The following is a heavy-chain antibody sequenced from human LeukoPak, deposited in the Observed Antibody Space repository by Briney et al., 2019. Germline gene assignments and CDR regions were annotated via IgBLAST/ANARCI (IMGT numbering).Heavy chain of an antibody. CDR2: ISSSSSYT. Sequence: GGSLRLSCAASGFTFSDYYMSWIRQAPGKGREWVSYISSSSSYTNYADSVKGRFTISRDNAKNSLYLQMNSLRAEDTAVYYCAREGQQLVFDYWGQGTLVTVSS. J-gene: IGHJ4*02. CDR3: AREGQQLVFDY. V-gene: IGHV3-11*06. CDR1: GFTFSDYY. D-gene: IGHD6-13*01.